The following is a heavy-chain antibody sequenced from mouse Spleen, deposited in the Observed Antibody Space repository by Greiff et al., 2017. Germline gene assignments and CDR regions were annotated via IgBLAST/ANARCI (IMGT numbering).Heavy chain of an antibody. J-gene: IGHJ3*01. CDR3: AVGYDYDAGAWFAY. V-gene: IGHV1-22*01. CDR2: INPNNGGT. CDR1: GYTFTDYN. D-gene: IGHD2-4*01. Sequence: VQLQQSGPELVKPGASVKMSCKASGYTFTDYNMHWVKQNHGKSLEWIGYINPNNGGTSYNQKFKGKATLTVNKSSSTAYMELRSLTSEDSAVYYCAVGYDYDAGAWFAYWGQGTLVTVSA.